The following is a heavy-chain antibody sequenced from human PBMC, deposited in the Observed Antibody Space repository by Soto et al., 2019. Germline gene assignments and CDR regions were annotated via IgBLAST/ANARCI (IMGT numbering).Heavy chain of an antibody. Sequence: SETLSLTCTVSGGSISSYYWSWIRQPPGKGLEWIGYIYYSGSTNYNPSLKSRVTISVDTSKNQFSLKLSSVTAADTAVYYCARDSANWFDPWGQGTLVTVSS. V-gene: IGHV4-59*01. CDR2: IYYSGST. J-gene: IGHJ5*02. CDR1: GGSISSYY. CDR3: ARDSANWFDP. D-gene: IGHD3-10*01.